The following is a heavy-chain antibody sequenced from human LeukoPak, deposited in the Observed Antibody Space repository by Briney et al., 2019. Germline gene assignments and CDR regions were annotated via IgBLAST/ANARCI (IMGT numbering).Heavy chain of an antibody. CDR2: IWSDGKNK. Sequence: GGSLRLSCEVSGFTFSRYGMHWVRQAPGKGLEWVAVIWSDGKNKYYSDSVKGRFTISRDNSKNTLSLQMNSLRAEDTAVYYCARDFGGSRYFFGYWGHGTLVTVSS. D-gene: IGHD1-26*01. CDR3: ARDFGGSRYFFGY. J-gene: IGHJ4*01. CDR1: GFTFSRYG. V-gene: IGHV3-33*01.